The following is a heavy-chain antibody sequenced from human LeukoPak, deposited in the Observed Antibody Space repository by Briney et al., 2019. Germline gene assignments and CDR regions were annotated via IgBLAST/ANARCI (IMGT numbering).Heavy chain of an antibody. Sequence: SETLSLTCTVSGGSISSYYWSWIRQPPGKGLEWIGYIYYSGSTNYNPSLKSRVTISVDTSKNQFSLKLSSVTAADTAVYYCATSLAGGTYYYYMDVWGKGTTVAVSS. D-gene: IGHD4-23*01. CDR3: ATSLAGGTYYYYMDV. V-gene: IGHV4-59*08. CDR1: GGSISSYY. CDR2: IYYSGST. J-gene: IGHJ6*03.